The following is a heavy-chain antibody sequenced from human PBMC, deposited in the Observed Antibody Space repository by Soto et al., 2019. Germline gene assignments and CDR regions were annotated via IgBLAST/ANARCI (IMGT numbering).Heavy chain of an antibody. CDR3: AKDVTMVRGVIMFDAFDI. CDR2: ISGSGGST. V-gene: IGHV3-23*01. J-gene: IGHJ3*02. D-gene: IGHD3-10*01. Sequence: EVQLLESGGGLVQPGGSLRLSCAASGFTFSSYAMSWVRQAPGKRLEWVSAISGSGGSTYYADSVKGRFTISRDNSKNTLYLQMNSLRAEDTAVYYCAKDVTMVRGVIMFDAFDIWGQGTMVTVSS. CDR1: GFTFSSYA.